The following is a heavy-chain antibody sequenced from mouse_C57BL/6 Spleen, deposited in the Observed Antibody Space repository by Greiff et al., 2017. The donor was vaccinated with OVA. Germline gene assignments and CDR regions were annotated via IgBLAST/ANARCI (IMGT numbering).Heavy chain of an antibody. J-gene: IGHJ2*01. CDR3: ARQLGRDYFDY. CDR1: GYTFTDYY. CDR2: IYPGSGNT. D-gene: IGHD4-1*02. Sequence: VQLQQSGAELVRPGASVKLSCKASGYTFTDYYINWVKQRPGQGLEWIARIYPGSGNTYYNEKFKGKATLTAEKSSSTAYMQLSSLTSEDSAVYFCARQLGRDYFDYWGQGTTLTVSS. V-gene: IGHV1-76*01.